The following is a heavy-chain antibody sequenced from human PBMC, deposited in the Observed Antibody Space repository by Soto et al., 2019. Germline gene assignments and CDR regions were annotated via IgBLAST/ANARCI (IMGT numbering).Heavy chain of an antibody. D-gene: IGHD2-21*02. Sequence: SETLSLTCTVSGVSISSSSHYWGWIRQAPGQGLEWIGSGYQSGNTYYNPSLRNRVAVSADTSTNQISLKVKSVTAADTALYFCARQRTSVVTQAYFDVWGPGSLVTVSS. CDR1: GVSISSSSHY. CDR3: ARQRTSVVTQAYFDV. J-gene: IGHJ4*02. CDR2: GYQSGNT. V-gene: IGHV4-39*01.